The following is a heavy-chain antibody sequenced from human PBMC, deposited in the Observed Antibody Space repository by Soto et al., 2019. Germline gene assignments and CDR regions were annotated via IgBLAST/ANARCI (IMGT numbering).Heavy chain of an antibody. J-gene: IGHJ4*02. D-gene: IGHD3-10*01. CDR2: ISYDGSNK. Sequence: GGSLRLSCAASGFSFRTYGMLWVRQAPGKGLEWVTLISYDGSNKYYADSLKGRLTISRDNSKNTLYLQMNSLRAEDTAVYYCAKATPLLLWFGELLYYFDYWGQGTLVTVSS. CDR3: AKATPLLLWFGELLYYFDY. V-gene: IGHV3-30*18. CDR1: GFSFRTYG.